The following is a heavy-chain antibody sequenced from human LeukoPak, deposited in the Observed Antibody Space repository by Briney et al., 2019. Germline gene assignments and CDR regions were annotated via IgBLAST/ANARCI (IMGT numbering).Heavy chain of an antibody. J-gene: IGHJ4*02. CDR1: EILVTTSGVG. D-gene: IGHD3-10*01. CDR2: VSWDDDK. V-gene: IGHV2-5*02. CDR3: ARLRLRGVPDGFDY. Sequence: SGPTLVKPTQTLTLTCTVSEILVTTSGVGVGWNRQLPGKALEWLALVSWDDDKRYRPSLQSRLTIAKDTSKNQAVLIMTNVDPMDKATYFCARLRLRGVPDGFDYWGPGEVVTVSP.